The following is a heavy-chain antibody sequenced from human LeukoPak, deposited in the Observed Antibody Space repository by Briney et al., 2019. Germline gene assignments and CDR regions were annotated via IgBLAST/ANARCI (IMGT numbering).Heavy chain of an antibody. CDR1: GFTFSDYY. J-gene: IGHJ2*01. Sequence: GGSLRLSCAASGFTFSDYYMSWSRQAPGKGLEWVSYISSSGSLIFYADSVKGRFTISRDNAKNSLFLQMNSLKTEDTAVYYCARVSPIRSSWYFDLWGRGTLVTVSS. D-gene: IGHD3-10*01. V-gene: IGHV3-11*01. CDR2: ISSSGSLI. CDR3: ARVSPIRSSWYFDL.